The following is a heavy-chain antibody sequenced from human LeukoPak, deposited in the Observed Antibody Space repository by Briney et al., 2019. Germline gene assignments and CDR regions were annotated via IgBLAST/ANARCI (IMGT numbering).Heavy chain of an antibody. CDR3: ARDSLDYYDSSGHLDY. CDR2: IWYDGSNK. J-gene: IGHJ4*02. D-gene: IGHD3-22*01. CDR1: GFTFSSYG. V-gene: IGHV3-33*01. Sequence: GGSLRLSCAASGFTFSSYGMHWVRQAPGKGLEWVGVIWYDGSNKYYADSVKGRFTISRDNSKNPLYLQMNSLRAEDTAVYYCARDSLDYYDSSGHLDYWGQGTLVTVSS.